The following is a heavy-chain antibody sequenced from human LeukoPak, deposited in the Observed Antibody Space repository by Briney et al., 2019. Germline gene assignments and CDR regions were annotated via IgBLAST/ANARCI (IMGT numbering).Heavy chain of an antibody. CDR3: AKPPPDNYHYYYGMDV. J-gene: IGHJ6*02. Sequence: PGGSLRLSCAASGFTFSNYAMTWVRQAPGKGLEWVSAISGGGGYTSTYSADSVKGRFTISRDNSKNTLYLQSNSLRAEDTAVYYCAKPPPDNYHYYYGMDVWGQGTTVTVSS. CDR2: ISGGGGYTST. V-gene: IGHV3-23*01. CDR1: GFTFSNYA.